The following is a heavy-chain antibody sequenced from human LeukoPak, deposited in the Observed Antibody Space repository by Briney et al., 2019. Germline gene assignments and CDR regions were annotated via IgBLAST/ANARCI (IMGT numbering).Heavy chain of an antibody. CDR3: ARAGDTDAGSYYYYMDV. Sequence: SETLSLTCTVSGGSISSGSYYWSWIRQPAGKGLEWIGRIYTSGSTNYNPSLKSRVTISVDTSKNQFPLKLSSVTAADTAVYYCARAGDTDAGSYYYYMDVWGKGTTVTISS. CDR1: GGSISSGSYY. J-gene: IGHJ6*03. CDR2: IYTSGST. V-gene: IGHV4-61*02. D-gene: IGHD5-18*01.